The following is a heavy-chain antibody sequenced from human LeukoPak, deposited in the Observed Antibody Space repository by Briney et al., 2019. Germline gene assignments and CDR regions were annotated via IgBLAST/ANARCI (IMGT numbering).Heavy chain of an antibody. V-gene: IGHV3-21*01. CDR1: GFTFSSYS. J-gene: IGHJ4*02. CDR2: ISSSSSYI. D-gene: IGHD3-10*01. CDR3: ARSGWFGELGFDY. Sequence: GGSLRLSCAASGFTFSSYSMNWVRQAPGKGLEWVSSISSSSSYIYYADSVKGRFTISRDNAKNSLYLQMNSLRAEDTAVYYCARSGWFGELGFDYWGQGTLVTVSS.